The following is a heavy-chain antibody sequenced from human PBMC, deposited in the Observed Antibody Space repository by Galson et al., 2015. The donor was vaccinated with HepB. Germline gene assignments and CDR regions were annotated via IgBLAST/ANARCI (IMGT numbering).Heavy chain of an antibody. CDR1: GFTFSSYS. CDR3: ARDYSYGSGSYYSYYFDY. V-gene: IGHV3-21*01. Sequence: SLRLSCAASGFTFSSYSMNWVRQAPGKGLEWVSSISSSSSYIYYADSVKGRFTISRDNAKNSLYLQMNSLRAEDTAVYYCARDYSYGSGSYYSYYFDYWGQGTLVTVSS. D-gene: IGHD3-10*01. J-gene: IGHJ4*02. CDR2: ISSSSSYI.